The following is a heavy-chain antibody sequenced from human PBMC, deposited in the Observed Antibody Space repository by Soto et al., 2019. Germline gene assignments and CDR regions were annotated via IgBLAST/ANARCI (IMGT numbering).Heavy chain of an antibody. CDR1: GFTFSSYA. CDR3: ARGRDGFLGYYYYGMDV. V-gene: IGHV3-30-3*01. J-gene: IGHJ6*02. D-gene: IGHD3-16*01. CDR2: ISYDGSNK. Sequence: QVQLVESGGGVVQPGRSLRLSCAASGFTFSSYAMHWVRQAPGKGLEWVAVISYDGSNKYYADSVKGRFTISRDNSKNTLYLQMNSLRAEDTAVYYCARGRDGFLGYYYYGMDVWGQGTTVTVSS.